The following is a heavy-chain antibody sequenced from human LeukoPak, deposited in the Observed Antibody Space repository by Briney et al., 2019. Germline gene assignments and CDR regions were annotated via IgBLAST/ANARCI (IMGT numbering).Heavy chain of an antibody. V-gene: IGHV4-59*01. Sequence: PSETLSLTCTVSGGSISSYYWSWIRQPPGKGLEWIGYIYYSGSTNYNPSLKSRVTISVDTSKNQFSLKLSSVTAADTAVYYCASGGGIVVVPAAGDYYYYYMDVWGKGTTVTVSS. D-gene: IGHD2-2*01. CDR3: ASGGGIVVVPAAGDYYYYYMDV. CDR2: IYYSGST. CDR1: GGSISSYY. J-gene: IGHJ6*03.